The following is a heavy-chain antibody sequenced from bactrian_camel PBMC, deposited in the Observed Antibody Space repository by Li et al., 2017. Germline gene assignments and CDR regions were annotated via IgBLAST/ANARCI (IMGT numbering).Heavy chain of an antibody. J-gene: IGHJ6*01. Sequence: QVQLVESGGGSVQAGGSLRLSCLGSGYTQRNRCMAWFRQIEGKAREGVAGLHTSDGTALYVESVKGRFTISQDNAENTLYLEMNSLKPEDTAMYYCAARWAYGGSCWRTTDFDYWGQGTQVTVS. V-gene: IGHV3S1*01. CDR2: LHTSDGTA. CDR3: AARWAYGGSCWRTTDFDY. CDR1: GYTQRNRC. D-gene: IGHD6*01.